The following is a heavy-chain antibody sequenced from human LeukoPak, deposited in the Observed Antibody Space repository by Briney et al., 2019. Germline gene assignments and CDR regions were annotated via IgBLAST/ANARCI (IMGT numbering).Heavy chain of an antibody. D-gene: IGHD3-22*01. V-gene: IGHV1-69*04. CDR3: ASGDDSSGYYYDAFDI. CDR2: IIPIFGIA. Sequence: SVKVSCKAYGGTFSSYAISWVRQAPGQGLEWMGRIIPIFGIANYAQKFQGRVTITADKSTSTAYMELSSLRSEDTAVYYCASGDDSSGYYYDAFDIWGQGTMVTVSS. CDR1: GGTFSSYA. J-gene: IGHJ3*02.